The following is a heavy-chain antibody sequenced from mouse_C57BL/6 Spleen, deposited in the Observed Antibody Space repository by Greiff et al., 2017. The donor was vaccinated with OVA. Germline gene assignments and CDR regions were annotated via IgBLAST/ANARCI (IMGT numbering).Heavy chain of an antibody. V-gene: IGHV1-72*01. Sequence: QVQLQQPGAELVKPGASVKLSCKASGYTFTSYWMHWVKQRPGRGLEWIGRIDPNSGGTKYNEKFKSKATLTVDKPSSTADMQLSSLTSEDSAVYDCASYDYDGFAYWGQGTLVTVSA. CDR1: GYTFTSYW. D-gene: IGHD2-4*01. CDR3: ASYDYDGFAY. J-gene: IGHJ3*01. CDR2: IDPNSGGT.